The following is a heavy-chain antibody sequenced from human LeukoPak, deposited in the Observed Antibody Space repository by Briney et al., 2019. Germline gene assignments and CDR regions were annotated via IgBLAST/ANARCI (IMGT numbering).Heavy chain of an antibody. CDR3: QPHYYVSGSLSWLDP. V-gene: IGHV3-21*06. CDR2: ISSGSDYI. CDR1: GFTFSSYS. D-gene: IGHD3-10*01. Sequence: KPGGSLRLSCAASGFTFSSYSMNWVRQSPGKGLEWLSSISSGSDYIYYADSVKGRFTISRDNAKNSLYLQMNNLRVEDTAVYYCQPHYYVSGSLSWLDPWGQGTLVTVSS. J-gene: IGHJ5*02.